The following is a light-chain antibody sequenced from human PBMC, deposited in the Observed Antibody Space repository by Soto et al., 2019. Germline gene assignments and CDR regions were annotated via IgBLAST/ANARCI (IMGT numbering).Light chain of an antibody. J-gene: IGLJ1*01. V-gene: IGLV2-8*02. CDR2: EVN. CDR3: KSYEGSNIYV. Sequence: CVLPKPASGNTFPGRGSSISRNGTSSDVGSYNFVSWYQQHPGKAPKLMIYEVNQRPSGVPDRFSGSKSGNTASLTVSGLQAEDEADYYCKSYEGSNIYVFGTGTKVTVL. CDR1: SSDVGSYNF.